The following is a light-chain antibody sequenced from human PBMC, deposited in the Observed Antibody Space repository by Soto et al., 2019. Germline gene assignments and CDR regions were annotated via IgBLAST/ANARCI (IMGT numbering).Light chain of an antibody. Sequence: DIPMTQSPSTLSASVGDRVTITCRASENINSGLAWYQQRPGKAPKLLIYDASTLERGVPSRFSGSGFGTEFTLIITSLQPDDFASYYCQQYNSYCTFGGGTKVEIK. CDR3: QQYNSYCT. CDR1: ENINSG. J-gene: IGKJ4*02. CDR2: DAS. V-gene: IGKV1-5*01.